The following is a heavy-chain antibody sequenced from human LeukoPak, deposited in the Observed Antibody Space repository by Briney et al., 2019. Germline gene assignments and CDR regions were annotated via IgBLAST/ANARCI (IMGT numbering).Heavy chain of an antibody. V-gene: IGHV3-9*01. Sequence: PGGSLRLSCAASGFTFDDYAMHWVRQAPGKGLEWVSGISWNSGSTGYADSVKGRFTISRDNAKNSLYLQMNSLRAEDTALYYCAKESHYYDSSGYYYGLRGAFDIWGQGTMVTVSS. CDR1: GFTFDDYA. D-gene: IGHD3-22*01. CDR2: ISWNSGST. J-gene: IGHJ3*02. CDR3: AKESHYYDSSGYYYGLRGAFDI.